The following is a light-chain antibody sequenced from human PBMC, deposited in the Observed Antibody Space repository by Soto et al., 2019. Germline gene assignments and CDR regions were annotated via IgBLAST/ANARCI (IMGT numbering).Light chain of an antibody. V-gene: IGKV3-11*01. CDR1: QSISSS. J-gene: IGKJ1*01. CDR3: QQRSEWPRT. Sequence: EIVLTQSPATLSLSPGERATLSCRASQSISSSLAWYQQKPGQAPRLLIYDASTRATGFPARFSGSGSGTAFTLTIGSVEPEDCAVYFCQQRSEWPRTFGQGTKLEIK. CDR2: DAS.